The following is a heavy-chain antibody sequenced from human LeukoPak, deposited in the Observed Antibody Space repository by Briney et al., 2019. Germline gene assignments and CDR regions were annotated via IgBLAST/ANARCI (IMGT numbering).Heavy chain of an antibody. D-gene: IGHD3-10*01. V-gene: IGHV1-24*01. CDR2: FDPEDGET. CDR3: ARGLIYYGSGSPYY. J-gene: IGHJ4*02. CDR1: GYTLTELS. Sequence: ASVKVSCKVSGYTLTELSMHWVRQAPGKGLEWMGGFDPEDGETIYAQKFQGRVTMTRDTSISTAYMELSRLRSDDTAVYYCARGLIYYGSGSPYYWGQGTLVTVSS.